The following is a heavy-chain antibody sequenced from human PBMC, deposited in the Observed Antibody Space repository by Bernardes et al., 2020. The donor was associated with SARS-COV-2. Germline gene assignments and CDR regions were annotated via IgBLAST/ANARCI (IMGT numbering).Heavy chain of an antibody. Sequence: ASVKVSCKASGYTFTGYYMNWVRQAPGQGLEWMGWINPNSGGTNYAQKFQGRVTMTRDTSISTAYMELSRLRSDDTAVYYCARNRHITIFGVVIPSSGSGMDVWGQGTTVTVSS. CDR1: GYTFTGYY. V-gene: IGHV1-2*02. CDR3: ARNRHITIFGVVIPSSGSGMDV. CDR2: INPNSGGT. J-gene: IGHJ6*02. D-gene: IGHD3-3*01.